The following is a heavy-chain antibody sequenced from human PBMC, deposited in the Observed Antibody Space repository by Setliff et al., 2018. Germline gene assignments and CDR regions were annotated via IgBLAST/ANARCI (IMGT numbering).Heavy chain of an antibody. Sequence: ASVKVSCKASGYTFTSYFIHWVRQAPGQGLERMGIINPSGGSTSYAQKFQGRVTMTRDTSTRTVYMELSSLRSEDTAMYYCARGPYGSGRHGWFDPWGQGTLVTVSS. CDR2: INPSGGST. J-gene: IGHJ5*02. V-gene: IGHV1-46*01. D-gene: IGHD3-10*01. CDR1: GYTFTSYF. CDR3: ARGPYGSGRHGWFDP.